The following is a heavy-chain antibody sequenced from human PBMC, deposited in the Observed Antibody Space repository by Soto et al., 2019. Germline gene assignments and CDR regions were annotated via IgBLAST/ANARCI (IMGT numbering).Heavy chain of an antibody. V-gene: IGHV4-30-4*01. CDR1: GGSISSGDYY. Sequence: QVQLQESGPGLVKPSQTLSLTCTVSGGSISSGDYYWSWIRQPPGKGLEWIGYIYYSGSTYYNPYLKSRVTISVDTSKNQFSLKLSSVTAADTAVYYCARSRYDFWSGYSYYFDYWGQGTLVTVSS. CDR3: ARSRYDFWSGYSYYFDY. D-gene: IGHD3-3*01. J-gene: IGHJ4*02. CDR2: IYYSGST.